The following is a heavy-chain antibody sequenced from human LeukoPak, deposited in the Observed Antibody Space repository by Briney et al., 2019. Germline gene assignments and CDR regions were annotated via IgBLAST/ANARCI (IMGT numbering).Heavy chain of an antibody. J-gene: IGHJ1*01. V-gene: IGHV3-21*06. CDR3: ARDSIKAVSAEYFQH. Sequence: GGSLRLSCAASGFTFSSYSMNWVRQAPGKGLEWVSSISSSGDYIFYADSVKDRFAISRDNAKNSLLLQMNSLRAEDTAMYYCARDSIKAVSAEYFQHWGQGTLVTVSS. CDR2: ISSSGDYI. D-gene: IGHD5/OR15-5a*01. CDR1: GFTFSSYS.